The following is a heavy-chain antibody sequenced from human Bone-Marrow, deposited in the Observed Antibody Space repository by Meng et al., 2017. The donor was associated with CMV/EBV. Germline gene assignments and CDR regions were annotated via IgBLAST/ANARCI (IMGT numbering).Heavy chain of an antibody. J-gene: IGHJ5*02. D-gene: IGHD5-24*01. V-gene: IGHV1-18*01. CDR1: NYNFINYV. CDR3: ARGTIRHFSALS. CDR2: ISANNGNT. Sequence: ASVKVSCKASNYNFINYVISWVRQAPGQGLEWMGWISANNGNTNYAQKFQGRVTMTTHTSTSTVYMELRSLRSDDTAVYYCARGTIRHFSALSWGQGTRVTVSS.